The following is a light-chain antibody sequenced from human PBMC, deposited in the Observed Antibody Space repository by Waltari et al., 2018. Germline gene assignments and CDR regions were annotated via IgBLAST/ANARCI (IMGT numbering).Light chain of an antibody. CDR2: ANS. V-gene: IGLV1-40*01. J-gene: IGLJ2*01. Sequence: QSVLTQPPSVSGAPGQRVTISCTGSSSNIGAGYDVHWYQVLPGTAPKLLISANSTRPPGIPDRFSGSKSGTSASLAITGLQAEDEADYYCQSYDSSLTGYVVFGGGTKLTVL. CDR3: QSYDSSLTGYVV. CDR1: SSNIGAGYD.